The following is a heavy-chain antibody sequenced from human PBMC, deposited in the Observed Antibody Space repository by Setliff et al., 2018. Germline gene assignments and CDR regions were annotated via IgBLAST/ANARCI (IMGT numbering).Heavy chain of an antibody. D-gene: IGHD3-22*01. CDR2: TIPMFGTT. V-gene: IGHV1-69*05. Sequence: ASVKVSCKASGATFSSYGISWVRQAPGQGLEWMGGTIPMFGTTEYAQKFQGRLTIITDESTNTAFMQLSSLRSDDPAVYYCAREGVDSRSSTDYRYYMDVWGKGTTVTVSS. J-gene: IGHJ6*03. CDR1: GATFSSYG. CDR3: AREGVDSRSSTDYRYYMDV.